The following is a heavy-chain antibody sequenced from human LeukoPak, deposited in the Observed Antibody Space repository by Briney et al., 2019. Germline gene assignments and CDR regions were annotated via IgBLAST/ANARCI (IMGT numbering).Heavy chain of an antibody. CDR3: AKDGMATRSLPYYFDY. Sequence: GGSLRLSCAASGFIFSTYGIHWVRQAPGKGLEWAAFISYDGSNKYYADSVKGRFTISRDNSKNTLYLQVPGLRAEDTALYYCAKDGMATRSLPYYFDYWGQGTLVTVSS. V-gene: IGHV3-30*18. D-gene: IGHD5-24*01. CDR2: ISYDGSNK. J-gene: IGHJ4*02. CDR1: GFIFSTYG.